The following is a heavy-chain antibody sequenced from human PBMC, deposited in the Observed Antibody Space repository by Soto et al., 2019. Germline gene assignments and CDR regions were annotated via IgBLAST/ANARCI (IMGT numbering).Heavy chain of an antibody. CDR3: ARAPSAGSGFYGMDV. J-gene: IGHJ6*02. D-gene: IGHD6-19*01. Sequence: QVQLVESGGGVVQPGRSLRLSCAASGFTFSSYGMHWVRQAPGKGLEWVAVIWYDGSNKYYADSVKGRFTISRDNSKNTRYLQMNSLRAEDTAVYYCARAPSAGSGFYGMDVWGQGTTVTVSS. CDR1: GFTFSSYG. V-gene: IGHV3-33*01. CDR2: IWYDGSNK.